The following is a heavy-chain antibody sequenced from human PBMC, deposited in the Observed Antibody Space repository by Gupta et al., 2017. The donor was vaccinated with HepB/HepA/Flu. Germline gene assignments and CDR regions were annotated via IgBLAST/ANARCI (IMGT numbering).Heavy chain of an antibody. J-gene: IGHJ4*02. Sequence: EVQLVESGGGLVQPGGSLRLSCAASGFTFSSYSMNWVRQAPGKGLEWVSYISSSSSTIYYADSVKGRFTISRDNAKNSLYLQMNSLRDEDTAVYYCARDGDPGALLLWFGELYYWGQGTLVTVSS. CDR1: GFTFSSYS. V-gene: IGHV3-48*02. CDR3: ARDGDPGALLLWFGELYY. D-gene: IGHD3-10*01. CDR2: ISSSSSTI.